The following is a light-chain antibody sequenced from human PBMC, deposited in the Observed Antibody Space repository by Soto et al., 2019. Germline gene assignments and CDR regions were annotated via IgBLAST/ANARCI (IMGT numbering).Light chain of an antibody. J-gene: IGKJ2*01. CDR1: QRISSW. V-gene: IGKV1-5*03. Sequence: DIQMTQSPSTLSASVGDRVTITCRASQRISSWLAWYQQKAGKAPKLLTYKASSLESGVPSRFSGSGSGTEFTLTISSLQPDDFATYYCQQYNSYSYTFGQGTKLEIK. CDR3: QQYNSYSYT. CDR2: KAS.